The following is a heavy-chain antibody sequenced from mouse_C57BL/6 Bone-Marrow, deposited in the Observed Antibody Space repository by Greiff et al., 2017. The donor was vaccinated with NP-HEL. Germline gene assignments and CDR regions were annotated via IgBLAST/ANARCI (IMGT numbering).Heavy chain of an antibody. CDR3: ARRNDYFDY. J-gene: IGHJ2*01. V-gene: IGHV1-76*01. CDR2: IYPGSGNT. CDR1: GYTFTDYY. Sequence: VQLQQSGAELVRPGASVKLSCKASGYTFTDYYINWVKQRPGQGLEWIARIYPGSGNTYYNEKFKGKATLTAEKSSSTAYMQLSSLTSEDSAVYFCARRNDYFDYWGQGTTLTVSS.